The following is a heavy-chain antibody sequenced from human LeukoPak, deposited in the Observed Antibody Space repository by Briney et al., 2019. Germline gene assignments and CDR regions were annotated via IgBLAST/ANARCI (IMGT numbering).Heavy chain of an antibody. CDR2: IPYDGSNK. D-gene: IGHD3-16*01. J-gene: IGHJ6*03. CDR3: AKGVGGAANYYYMDV. V-gene: IGHV3-30*02. CDR1: GFAFSRHG. Sequence: PGGSLRLSCAASGFAFSRHGIHWVRQAPGKALEWVAFIPYDGSNKFYTDSVKGRFTISRDNSKNTLYLQMNSLRAEDTAVYYCAKGVGGAANYYYMDVWGKGTTVTVSS.